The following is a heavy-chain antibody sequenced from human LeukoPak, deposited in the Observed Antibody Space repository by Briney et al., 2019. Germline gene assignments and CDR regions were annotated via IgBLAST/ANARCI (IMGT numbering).Heavy chain of an antibody. V-gene: IGHV3-30*04. D-gene: IGHD6-19*01. CDR2: ISYDGSNK. Sequence: PGGSLRLSCAASGFTFSSYAMHWVRRAPGKGLEWVAVISYDGSNKYYADSVKGRFTISRDNSKNTLYLQMNSLRAEDTAVYYCAREVTVAGADFFDYWGQGTLVTVSS. J-gene: IGHJ4*02. CDR3: AREVTVAGADFFDY. CDR1: GFTFSSYA.